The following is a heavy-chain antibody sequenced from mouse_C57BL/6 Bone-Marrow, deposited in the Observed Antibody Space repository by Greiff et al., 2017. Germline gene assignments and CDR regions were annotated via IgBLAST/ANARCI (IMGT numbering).Heavy chain of an antibody. V-gene: IGHV3-6*01. CDR2: ISYDGSN. Sequence: EVKLMESGPGLVKPSQSLSLTCSVTGYSITSGYYWNWIRQFPGNKLEWMGYISYDGSNNYNPSLKNRISITRDTSKNQFFLKLNSVTTEDTATYYCASRYDYDGGSYFDYWGQGTTLTVSS. D-gene: IGHD2-4*01. CDR1: GYSITSGYY. J-gene: IGHJ2*01. CDR3: ASRYDYDGGSYFDY.